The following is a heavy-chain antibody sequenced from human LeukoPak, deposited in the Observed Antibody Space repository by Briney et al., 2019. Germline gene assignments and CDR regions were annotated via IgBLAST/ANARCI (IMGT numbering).Heavy chain of an antibody. CDR1: GYSFTSFG. Sequence: GASVKVSCKASGYSFTSFGISWVRQAPGQGLEWMGWISTYNANTNYAQKYQGRVTMTTDTSTSTAYMELRSLRSDDTAAYFCARVFSFGDYIWGSYRYYFDYWGQGTLVTVSS. D-gene: IGHD3-16*02. CDR3: ARVFSFGDYIWGSYRYYFDY. V-gene: IGHV1-18*01. J-gene: IGHJ4*02. CDR2: ISTYNANT.